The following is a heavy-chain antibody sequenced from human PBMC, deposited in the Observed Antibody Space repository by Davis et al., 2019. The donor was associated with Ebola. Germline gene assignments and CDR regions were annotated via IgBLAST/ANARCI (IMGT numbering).Heavy chain of an antibody. CDR2: IYWDDDR. CDR3: TRLAYTNGWFYFDY. D-gene: IGHD2-8*01. V-gene: IGHV2-5*02. Sequence: SGPTLVKPTQTLTLTCTFSGFSLSTTGVAVGWIRQPPGKALEWLALIYWDDDRRYSPSLKSRLTITKDTSKNQVVLSMTNMDPADTATYYCTRLAYTNGWFYFDYWGQGSLVTVSS. CDR1: GFSLSTTGVA. J-gene: IGHJ4*02.